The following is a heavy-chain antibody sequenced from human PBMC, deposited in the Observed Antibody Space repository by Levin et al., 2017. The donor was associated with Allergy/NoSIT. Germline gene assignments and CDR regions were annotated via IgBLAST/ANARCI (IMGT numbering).Heavy chain of an antibody. J-gene: IGHJ6*02. D-gene: IGHD2-2*01. CDR3: ARDCTSCHTDYGMDG. Sequence: ASVKVSCKASGYTFTGYYMHWVRQAPGQGLEWMGWINPNSGGTNYAQKFQGRVTMTRDTSISTAYMELSRLRSDDTAVYYCARDCTSCHTDYGMDGWGQGTTVTVSS. CDR1: GYTFTGYY. V-gene: IGHV1-2*02. CDR2: INPNSGGT.